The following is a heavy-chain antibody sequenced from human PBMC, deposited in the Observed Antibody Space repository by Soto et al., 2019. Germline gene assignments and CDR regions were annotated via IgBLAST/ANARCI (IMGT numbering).Heavy chain of an antibody. CDR1: GGSISSSNW. CDR2: IYHSGST. Sequence: QVQLQASGPGVVKTSGTLSLTGSVSGGSISSSNWWSWVRQPPGKGLEWIGEIYHSGSTNYNPSLTSRLTKSVDKSKIQISLKLSSVTAADTAVYYCARDGELELHLSSWGQGTLVTVSS. CDR3: ARDGELELHLSS. D-gene: IGHD1-7*01. J-gene: IGHJ1*01. V-gene: IGHV4-4*02.